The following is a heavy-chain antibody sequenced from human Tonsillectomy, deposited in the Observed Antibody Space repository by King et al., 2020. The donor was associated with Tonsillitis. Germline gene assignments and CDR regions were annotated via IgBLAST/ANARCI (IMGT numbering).Heavy chain of an antibody. CDR3: AKELDTPMGDYYYGMDV. V-gene: IGHV3-9*01. D-gene: IGHD5-18*01. CDR2: ISWNSGSI. J-gene: IGHJ6*02. CDR1: GFTFEDYV. Sequence: VQLVESGGGLVQPGRSLRLSCAASGFTFEDYVMHWVRQAPGKGLEWVSGISWNSGSIGYGDSVKGRFTISRDNARNSLYLQMNSLRAEDTALYYCAKELDTPMGDYYYGMDVWGQGTTVTVSS.